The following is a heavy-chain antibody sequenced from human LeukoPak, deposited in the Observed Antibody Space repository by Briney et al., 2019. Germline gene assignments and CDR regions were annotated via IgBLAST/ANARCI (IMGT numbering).Heavy chain of an antibody. Sequence: GGSLRLSCAASGFTFSSYAMTWVRQAPGMGLEWVSTISGGGGSTYYADSVKGRFTISRDNSKNTLYLQMNNLRAEDTAVYYCAKDHRVGQLLLLPWGQGTLVTVAS. CDR1: GFTFSSYA. D-gene: IGHD2-15*01. CDR2: ISGGGGST. CDR3: AKDHRVGQLLLLP. V-gene: IGHV3-23*01. J-gene: IGHJ5*02.